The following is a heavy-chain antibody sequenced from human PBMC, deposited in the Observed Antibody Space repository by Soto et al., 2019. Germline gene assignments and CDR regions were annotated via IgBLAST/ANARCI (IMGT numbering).Heavy chain of an antibody. V-gene: IGHV1-8*01. CDR1: GYTFTSYD. D-gene: IGHD6-13*01. Sequence: QVQMVQSGAEVKKPGASVKVSCKASGYTFTSYDINWVRQATGQGLEWMGWMNTNSGNTGYAQKFQGRDTMTRNTTISTAYMKLSSLRSEDTAVYYCARGLIAAADPPRENYWGQGTLVTVSS. CDR3: ARGLIAAADPPRENY. CDR2: MNTNSGNT. J-gene: IGHJ4*02.